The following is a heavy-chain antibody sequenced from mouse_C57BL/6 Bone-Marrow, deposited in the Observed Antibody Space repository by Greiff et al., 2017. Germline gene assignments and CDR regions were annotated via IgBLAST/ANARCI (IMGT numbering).Heavy chain of an antibody. Sequence: VQLQQSGAELVRPGASVTLSCTASGFNIKDDYMHWVKQRPEQGLEWIGWIDPENGDTEYASKFQGKATITADTSSNTAYLQLSSLTSEDTAVDYCTRVWLDYWGQGTSVTVSS. CDR3: TRVWLDY. J-gene: IGHJ4*01. CDR1: GFNIKDDY. CDR2: IDPENGDT. D-gene: IGHD2-10*02. V-gene: IGHV14-4*01.